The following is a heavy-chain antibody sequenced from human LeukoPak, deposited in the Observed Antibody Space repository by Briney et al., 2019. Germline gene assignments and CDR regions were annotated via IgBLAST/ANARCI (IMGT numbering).Heavy chain of an antibody. Sequence: GGSLRLSCAASGFTFISSSMNWVRQAPEKGLEWVSYISTSGGTIYYADSVKGRFTISRDNAKNSLYLQMDSLRAEDTAVYYCARHIPFDCWGQGNLVTVSS. CDR1: GFTFISSS. V-gene: IGHV3-48*01. CDR2: ISTSGGTI. J-gene: IGHJ4*02. D-gene: IGHD2-21*01. CDR3: ARHIPFDC.